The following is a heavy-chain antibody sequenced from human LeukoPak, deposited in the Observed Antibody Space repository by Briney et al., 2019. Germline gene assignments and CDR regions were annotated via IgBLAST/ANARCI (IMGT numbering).Heavy chain of an antibody. Sequence: GGSLRLSCAASGFTFSSHWMTWVRQAPGKGLEWVANIKQDGNEINYVDSVKGRFTISRDNAKTSLYLQMNSLRVEDTALYYCASEIVRRGSGTDNKSYFDSWGQGTLVTVSS. CDR3: ASEIVRRGSGTDNKSYFDS. J-gene: IGHJ4*03. CDR2: IKQDGNEI. D-gene: IGHD3-10*01. CDR1: GFTFSSHW. V-gene: IGHV3-7*01.